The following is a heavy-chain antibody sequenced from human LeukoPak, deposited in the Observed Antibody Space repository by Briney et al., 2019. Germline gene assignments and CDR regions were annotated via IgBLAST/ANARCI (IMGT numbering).Heavy chain of an antibody. V-gene: IGHV3-23*01. CDR1: GFTFSSCA. Sequence: GGSMRLSCAASGFTFSSCAMSWVRQAPGKGLDWVSAISGSGGSTYYADSVNGRFTISRDNSKNTLYLQMNSLRAEDTAVYYCAKEYYYYMDVWGKGTTVTVSS. CDR2: ISGSGGST. CDR3: AKEYYYYMDV. J-gene: IGHJ6*03.